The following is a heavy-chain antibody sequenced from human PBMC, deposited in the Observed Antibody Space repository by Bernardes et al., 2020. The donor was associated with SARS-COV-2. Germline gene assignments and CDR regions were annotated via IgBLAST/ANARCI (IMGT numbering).Heavy chain of an antibody. CDR3: ARVDFSNLYFFDY. Sequence: VGSLLSSCAASGFNFNSSSMNWVRQDPGPGLAWVASISTTGSYLSYSDSVRGRFTISRDNAKNSVYLQVNSLRVEDAAVYYCARVDFSNLYFFDYWGQGTPVTVSS. D-gene: IGHD6-13*01. V-gene: IGHV3-21*06. CDR1: GFNFNSSS. J-gene: IGHJ4*02. CDR2: ISTTGSYL.